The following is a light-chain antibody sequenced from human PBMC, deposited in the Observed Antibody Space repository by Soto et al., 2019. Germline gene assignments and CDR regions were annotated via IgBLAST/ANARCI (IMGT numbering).Light chain of an antibody. CDR3: HQRGVWPPT. V-gene: IGKV3-11*01. J-gene: IGKJ4*01. CDR2: DAS. Sequence: EVVLTQSPVTLSLSTGERATLSCRASRSVTNFVAWYQQKPGQAPSRLISDASNGATGIPDRFSGSGSGTDCTLTITRLEPEDVAVYYCHQRGVWPPTFGGGTTVEIK. CDR1: RSVTNF.